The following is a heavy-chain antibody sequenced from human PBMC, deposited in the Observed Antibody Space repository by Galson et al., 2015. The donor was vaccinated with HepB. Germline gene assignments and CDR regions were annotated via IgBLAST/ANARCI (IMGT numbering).Heavy chain of an antibody. CDR3: AKDRYRRQVGATYFDY. J-gene: IGHJ4*02. D-gene: IGHD1-26*01. CDR2: ISYDGSNK. V-gene: IGHV3-30*18. Sequence: SLRLSCAASGFTFSSYGMHWVRQAPGKGLEWVAVISYDGSNKYYADSVKGRFTISRDNSKNTLYLQMNSLRAEDTAVYYCAKDRYRRQVGATYFDYWGQGTLVTVSS. CDR1: GFTFSSYG.